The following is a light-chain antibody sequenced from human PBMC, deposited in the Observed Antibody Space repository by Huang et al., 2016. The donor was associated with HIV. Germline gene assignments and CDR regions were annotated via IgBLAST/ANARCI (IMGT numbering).Light chain of an antibody. J-gene: IGKJ2*01. CDR3: QDYSSAPFT. Sequence: DIQLTQSPSSLSASVGDRVTITCRVSQGISNYLAWYQQKAGNVPKLLISAASTSQSGVPSRFSGSGSGTYFTLTISRLQPEDVATYYCQDYSSAPFTFGQGTKLEIK. CDR2: AAS. V-gene: IGKV1-27*01. CDR1: QGISNY.